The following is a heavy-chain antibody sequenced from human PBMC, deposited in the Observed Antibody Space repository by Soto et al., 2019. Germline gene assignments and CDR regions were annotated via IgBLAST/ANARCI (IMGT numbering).Heavy chain of an antibody. CDR1: GFTIRSNA. D-gene: IGHD1-1*01. J-gene: IGHJ4*02. Sequence: GGSLIISCAASGFTIRSNAMYWVRQAPGKGLEWVSGISDRGDTTHYADSVKGRFTISRDTSKNTLYLQLNTLRADDTAVYYCAKDKPGTTSFDYWGQGTLVTVSS. CDR2: ISDRGDTT. V-gene: IGHV3-23*01. CDR3: AKDKPGTTSFDY.